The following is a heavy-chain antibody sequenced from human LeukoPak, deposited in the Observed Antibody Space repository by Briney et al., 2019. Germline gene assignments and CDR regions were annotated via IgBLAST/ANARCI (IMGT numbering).Heavy chain of an antibody. CDR3: ARGPKTSFDY. V-gene: IGHV3-48*01. J-gene: IGHJ4*02. CDR2: ISSNGSTI. Sequence: GGSLRLSCAASGFTFGSYSMNWVRQAPGKGLEWISYISSNGSTIYYAASVKGRFTISRDSAKNSLYLQMNGLRAEDTAIYYCARGPKTSFDYWGQGTLVTVSS. CDR1: GFTFGSYS.